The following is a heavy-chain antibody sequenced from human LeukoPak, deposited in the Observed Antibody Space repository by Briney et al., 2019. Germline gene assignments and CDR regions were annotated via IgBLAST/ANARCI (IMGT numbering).Heavy chain of an antibody. J-gene: IGHJ6*02. Sequence: GGSLRLSCAASGFTFSGYAMDWVRQAPGKGLEWVALISYDGSNKYYADSVKGRFTISRDISKNTLYLQMNSLRAGDTAVYYCARGICSGGSCYGSNYYYYGMDVWGQGTTVTVSS. CDR3: ARGICSGGSCYGSNYYYYGMDV. D-gene: IGHD2-15*01. CDR1: GFTFSGYA. V-gene: IGHV3-30*14. CDR2: ISYDGSNK.